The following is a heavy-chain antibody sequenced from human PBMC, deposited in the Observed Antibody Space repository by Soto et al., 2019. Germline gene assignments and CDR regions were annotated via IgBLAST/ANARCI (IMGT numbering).Heavy chain of an antibody. CDR1: GFTVSSNY. CDR3: AREPYSSGWSDFDY. CDR2: IYSGGST. J-gene: IGHJ4*02. D-gene: IGHD6-19*01. Sequence: PGGSLRLSCAASGFTVSSNYMSWVRQAPGKGLEWVSVIYSGGSTYYADSVKGRFTISRDNSKNTLYLQMNSLRAEDTAAYYCAREPYSSGWSDFDYWGQGTLVTVSS. V-gene: IGHV3-66*01.